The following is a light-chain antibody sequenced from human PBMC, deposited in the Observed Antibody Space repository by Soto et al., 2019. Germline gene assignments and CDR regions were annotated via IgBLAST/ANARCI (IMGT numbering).Light chain of an antibody. J-gene: IGKJ2*01. V-gene: IGKV3-20*01. CDR1: QSVSSSS. CDR3: QQYGRSPMYT. Sequence: EIVLTQSPGTLSLSPGERATLSCRASQSVSSSSLAWYQQKPGQAPRLLIYGASSRATVIPDRFSGSGSGTDFTLTISRLEPEDFAVYYCQQYGRSPMYTFGQGTKLEIK. CDR2: GAS.